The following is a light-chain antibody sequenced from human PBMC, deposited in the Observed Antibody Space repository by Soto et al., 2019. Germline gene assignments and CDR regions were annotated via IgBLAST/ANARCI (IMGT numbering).Light chain of an antibody. J-gene: IGKJ3*01. CDR3: QQRSSWPPEFS. CDR1: QTVITS. CDR2: DAS. Sequence: EVVLTQSPATLSLSPGERATLSCRASQTVITSVAWYQQKPGQAPRLLIYDASNRATGIPARFSGSGSGTDFTLTISSLAPEDFAVYYCQQRSSWPPEFSFGPGTKVDIK. V-gene: IGKV3-11*01.